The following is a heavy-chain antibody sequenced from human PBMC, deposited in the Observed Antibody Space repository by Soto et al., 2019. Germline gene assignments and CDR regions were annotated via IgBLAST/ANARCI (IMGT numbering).Heavy chain of an antibody. J-gene: IGHJ3*02. D-gene: IGHD3-9*01. CDR2: IYYSGST. CDR1: GGSISSYY. Sequence: PSETLSLTCTVSGGSISSYYWSWIRQPPGKGLEWIGYIYYSGSTNYNPSLKSRVTISVDTSKNQFSLKLSSVTAADTAVYYCAGTYYDILTGYYIGAFDIWGQGTMVTVSS. CDR3: AGTYYDILTGYYIGAFDI. V-gene: IGHV4-59*01.